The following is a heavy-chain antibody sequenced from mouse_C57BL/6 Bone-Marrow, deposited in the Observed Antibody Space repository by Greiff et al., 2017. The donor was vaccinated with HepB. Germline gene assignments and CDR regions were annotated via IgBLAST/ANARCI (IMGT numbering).Heavy chain of an antibody. CDR1: GYTFTSYW. D-gene: IGHD2-14*01. V-gene: IGHV1-52*01. CDR3: AVRRHAGWYFDV. J-gene: IGHJ1*03. Sequence: QVQLQQSGAELVRPGSSVKLSCKASGYTFTSYWMHWVKQRPIQGLEWIGNIDPSDSETHYNQKFKDKATLTVDKSSSTAYMQLSSLTSEDSAVYYGAVRRHAGWYFDVCGTGTTVTVSS. CDR2: IDPSDSET.